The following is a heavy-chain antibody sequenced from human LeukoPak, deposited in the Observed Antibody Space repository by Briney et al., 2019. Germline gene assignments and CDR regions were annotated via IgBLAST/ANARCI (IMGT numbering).Heavy chain of an antibody. Sequence: PSETLSLTCTVSGGSISSYYWSWIRQPPGKGLEWIGYIYYSGSTNYNPSLKSRVSISVDTSKNQFSLRLSSVTAADTAVYYCARVTGYMTEDYFDYWGQGTLITVSS. CDR2: IYYSGST. V-gene: IGHV4-59*01. J-gene: IGHJ4*02. CDR1: GGSISSYY. CDR3: ARVTGYMTEDYFDY. D-gene: IGHD6-13*01.